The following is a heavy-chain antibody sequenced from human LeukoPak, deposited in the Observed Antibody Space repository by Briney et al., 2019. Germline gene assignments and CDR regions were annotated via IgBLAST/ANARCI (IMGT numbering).Heavy chain of an antibody. Sequence: GGSLRLSCAASRFTVSIYAMSWVPQAPGKGLEWVPATSGSGCSTYYADSVKGRFTISRDKSKNTLYLQMNSLRAEDTAVYYCAKDLRTYYYDSSGYCPFQHWGQGTLVTVSS. CDR1: RFTVSIYA. CDR3: AKDLRTYYYDSSGYCPFQH. CDR2: TSGSGCST. D-gene: IGHD3-22*01. J-gene: IGHJ1*01. V-gene: IGHV3-23*01.